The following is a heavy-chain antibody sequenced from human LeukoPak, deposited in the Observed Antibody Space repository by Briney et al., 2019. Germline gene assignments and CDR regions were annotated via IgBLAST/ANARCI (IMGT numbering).Heavy chain of an antibody. CDR1: GGSFSGYY. V-gene: IGHV4-34*01. D-gene: IGHD2-2*02. J-gene: IGHJ4*02. CDR2: INHSGST. CDR3: ARGGGLLYKVYYFDY. Sequence: SETLSLTCAVYGGSFSGYYWSRIRQPPGKGLEWIGEINHSGSTNYNPSLKCRVTISVDTSKNQFSLKLSSVTAADTAVYYCARGGGLLYKVYYFDYWGQGTLVTVSS.